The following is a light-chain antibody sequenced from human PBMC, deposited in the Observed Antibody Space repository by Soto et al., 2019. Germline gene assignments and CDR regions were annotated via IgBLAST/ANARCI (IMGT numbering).Light chain of an antibody. J-gene: IGLJ2*01. CDR1: SSDVGSYNL. CDR3: CSYAGSSTQV. V-gene: IGLV2-23*02. Sequence: QSALTQPASVSGSPGQSITISCTGTSSDVGSYNLVSWYQQHPGKAPKLMIYEVDKRPSGVSNRFSGSKSGNTASLTISGLQAEDEGDYYCCSYAGSSTQVFGGGTKATV. CDR2: EVD.